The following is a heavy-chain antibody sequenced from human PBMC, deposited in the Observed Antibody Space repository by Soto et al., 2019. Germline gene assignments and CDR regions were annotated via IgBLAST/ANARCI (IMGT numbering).Heavy chain of an antibody. CDR2: ISVSGGST. V-gene: IGHV3-23*01. D-gene: IGHD2-21*01. Sequence: GGSLRLSCAFSLSSYAMTWARQAPGKGLEWVAGISVSGGSTNYAVSVKGRFTISRDNDKNTVYLQMNSLRAEDTAVYYCAKGDLFVGGTIYGMDVWGQGTTVTVSS. J-gene: IGHJ6*02. CDR1: LSSYA. CDR3: AKGDLFVGGTIYGMDV.